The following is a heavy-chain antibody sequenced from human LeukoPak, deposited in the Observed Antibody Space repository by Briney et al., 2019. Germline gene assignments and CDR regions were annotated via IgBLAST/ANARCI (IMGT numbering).Heavy chain of an antibody. V-gene: IGHV1-46*01. CDR2: INPSGGST. D-gene: IGHD1-26*01. J-gene: IGHJ6*03. CDR1: GYTFTSYY. CDR3: AREPGGSYYMDV. Sequence: GSVKVSCKASGYTFTSYYMHWVRQAPGQGLEWMGIINPSGGSTSYAQKFQGRVTMTRDMSTSTVYMELRSLRSEDTAVYYCAREPGGSYYMDVWGKGTTVTVSS.